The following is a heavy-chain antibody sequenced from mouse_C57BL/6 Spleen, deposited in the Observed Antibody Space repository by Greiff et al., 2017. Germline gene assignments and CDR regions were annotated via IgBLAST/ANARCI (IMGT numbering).Heavy chain of an antibody. V-gene: IGHV2-5*01. CDR1: GFSLTSYG. Sequence: VKLMESGPGLVQPSQSLSITCTVSGFSLTSYGVHWVRQSPGKGLEWLGVIWRGGSTDYDAAFMSRLSITKDNSKSQVFFKMNSLQADDTAIYYCAKKGDGIFYAMDYWGQGTSVTVSS. CDR2: IWRGGST. J-gene: IGHJ4*01. CDR3: AKKGDGIFYAMDY. D-gene: IGHD2-1*01.